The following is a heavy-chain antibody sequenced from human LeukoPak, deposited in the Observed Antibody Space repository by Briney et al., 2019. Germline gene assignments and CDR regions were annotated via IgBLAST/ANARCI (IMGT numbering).Heavy chain of an antibody. CDR1: GGSISSYY. D-gene: IGHD1-14*01. V-gene: IGHV4-59*08. J-gene: IGHJ4*02. CDR3: ARQQPEVDY. CDR2: IYYSGST. Sequence: SETLSLSCTVSGGSISSYYWSWIRQPPGKGLEWIGYIYYSGSTNYNPSLKSRVTISVDTSKNQFSLKLSSVTAADTAVYYCARQQPEVDYWGQGTLVTVSS.